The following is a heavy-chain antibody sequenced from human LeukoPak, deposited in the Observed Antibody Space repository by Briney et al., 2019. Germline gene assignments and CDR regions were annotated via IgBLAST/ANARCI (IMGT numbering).Heavy chain of an antibody. CDR3: AKGQRGRLQLPFDY. V-gene: IGHV4-59*01. Sequence: SETLSLTCTVSGGSISSYYWSWIRQPPGKGLEWIGYIYYSGSTNYNPSLKSRVTISVDTSKNQFSLKLSSVTAADTAVYYCAKGQRGRLQLPFDYWGQGTLVTVSS. CDR2: IYYSGST. D-gene: IGHD6-6*01. CDR1: GGSISSYY. J-gene: IGHJ4*02.